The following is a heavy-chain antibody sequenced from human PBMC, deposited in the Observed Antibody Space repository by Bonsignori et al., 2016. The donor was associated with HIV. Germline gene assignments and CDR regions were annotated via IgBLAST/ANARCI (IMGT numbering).Heavy chain of an antibody. D-gene: IGHD1-26*01. CDR2: ISSSGSTI. CDR1: GFTFSDYY. Sequence: GESLKISCAASGFTFSDYYMSWIRQAPGKGLEWVSYISSSGSTIYYADSVKGRFTISRDNAKNSLYLQMNSLRAEDTAVYYCARESGSLERYYYYYMDVWGKGTTVTVSS. CDR3: ARESGSLERYYYYYMDV. J-gene: IGHJ6*03. V-gene: IGHV3-11*01.